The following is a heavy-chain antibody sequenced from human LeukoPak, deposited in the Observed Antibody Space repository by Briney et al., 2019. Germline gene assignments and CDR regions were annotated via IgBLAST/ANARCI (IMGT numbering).Heavy chain of an antibody. CDR1: GFTFSSYW. V-gene: IGHV4-59*01. CDR3: ARDLAVAGTDYYYYGMDV. D-gene: IGHD6-19*01. J-gene: IGHJ6*04. CDR2: IYYSGST. Sequence: GSLRLSCAASGFTFSSYWMHWIRQPPGKGLEWIGYIYYSGSTNYNPSLKSRVTISVDTSKNQFSLKLSSVTAADTAVYYCARDLAVAGTDYYYYGMDVWGKGTTVTVSS.